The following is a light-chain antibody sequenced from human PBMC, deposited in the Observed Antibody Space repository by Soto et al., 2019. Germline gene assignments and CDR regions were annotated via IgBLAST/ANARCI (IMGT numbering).Light chain of an antibody. CDR3: LLYCGAVQV. Sequence: QAVVTQEPSVTVSPGETVTLTCASSTGAVTSGHYPNWIQQKPGQAPRALIYSTDNRHSWTPAQFSGSRLGGKAALTLSGVQPEDEADYYCLLYCGAVQVFGAGTKVNVL. V-gene: IGLV7-43*01. CDR2: STD. CDR1: TGAVTSGHY. J-gene: IGLJ2*01.